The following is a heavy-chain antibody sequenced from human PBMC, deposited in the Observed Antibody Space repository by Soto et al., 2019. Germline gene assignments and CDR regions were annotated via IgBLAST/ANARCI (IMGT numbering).Heavy chain of an antibody. CDR2: IYYSGST. Sequence: PSGTPSLPWTVFCWSVSNGCYCWSWIRPPPGEGLEWIGYIYYSGSTNYNPSLKSRVTISVDTSKNQFSLKLSSVTAADTAVYYCARDRYYGSGSYSLYGMDVWGQGTTVTVSS. CDR1: CWSVSNGCYC. V-gene: IGHV4-61*01. J-gene: IGHJ6*02. D-gene: IGHD3-10*01. CDR3: ARDRYYGSGSYSLYGMDV.